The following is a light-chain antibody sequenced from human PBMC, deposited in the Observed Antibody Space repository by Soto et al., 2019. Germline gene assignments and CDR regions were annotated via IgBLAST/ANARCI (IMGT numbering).Light chain of an antibody. V-gene: IGLV2-14*01. CDR1: SGDVGPYNF. CDR3: TSFAPGRIYV. CDR2: EVI. J-gene: IGLJ6*01. Sequence: QSALTQPASVSGSPGQSITISCTGTSGDVGPYNFVSWYQQHPGKVPKLIIFEVIYRPSGVSSRFSGSKSGNTASLTISGLQAEDEGDYYCTSFAPGRIYVFGSGTKLTVL.